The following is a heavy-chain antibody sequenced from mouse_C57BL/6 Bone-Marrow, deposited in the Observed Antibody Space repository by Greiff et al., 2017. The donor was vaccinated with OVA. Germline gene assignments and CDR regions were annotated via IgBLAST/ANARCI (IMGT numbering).Heavy chain of an antibody. V-gene: IGHV3-6*01. CDR1: GYSITSGYY. CDR2: ISYDGSN. CDR3: ARDRGEGSSGYLDY. D-gene: IGHD3-2*02. Sequence: EVKLQESGPGLVKPSQSLSLTCSVTGYSITSGYYWNWIRQFPGNKLEWMGYISYDGSNNYNPSLKNRISITRDTSKNQFFLKLNSVTTEDTATYYCARDRGEGSSGYLDYWGQGTTLTVSS. J-gene: IGHJ2*01.